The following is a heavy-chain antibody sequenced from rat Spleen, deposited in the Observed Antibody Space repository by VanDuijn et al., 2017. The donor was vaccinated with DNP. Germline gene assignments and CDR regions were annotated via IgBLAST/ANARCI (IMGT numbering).Heavy chain of an antibody. D-gene: IGHD3-8*01. V-gene: IGHV5-27*01. CDR1: GFTISAYY. CDR2: IGSPAYAP. Sequence: EVQLVESGGGLVQPGRSLKLSCAASGFTISAYYMAWVRQAPAKGLEWVAYIGSPAYAPYYTDSVKGRFAISRDNAKNTVYLQMNSLRSEDTATYHCTKILDYWGQGVMVTVSS. J-gene: IGHJ2*01. CDR3: TKILDY.